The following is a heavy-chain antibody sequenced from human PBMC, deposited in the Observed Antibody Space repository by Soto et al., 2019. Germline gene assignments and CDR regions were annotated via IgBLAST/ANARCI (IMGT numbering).Heavy chain of an antibody. D-gene: IGHD3-22*01. J-gene: IGHJ3*02. V-gene: IGHV3-11*01. Sequence: GGSLRLSCAASGFTFSDYYMSWIRQAPGKGLEWVSYISSSGSTIYYADSVKGRFTISRDNAKNSLYLQMNSLRAEDTAVYYCARDRYYDSSGFYAFDIWGQGTMVTVS. CDR1: GFTFSDYY. CDR3: ARDRYYDSSGFYAFDI. CDR2: ISSSGSTI.